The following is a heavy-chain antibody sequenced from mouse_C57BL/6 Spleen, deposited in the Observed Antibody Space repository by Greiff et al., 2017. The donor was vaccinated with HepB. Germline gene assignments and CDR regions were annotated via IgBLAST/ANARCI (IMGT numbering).Heavy chain of an antibody. J-gene: IGHJ3*01. CDR2: ISSGSSTI. CDR1: GFTFSDYG. D-gene: IGHD2-5*01. V-gene: IGHV5-17*01. CDR3: ATYSNYAWFAY. Sequence: EVQLVESGGGLVKPGGSLKLSCAASGFTFSDYGMHWVRQAPEKGLEWVAYISSGSSTIYYADTVKGRFTISRDNAKNTLFLQMTSLRSEDTAMYYCATYSNYAWFAYWGQGTLVTVSA.